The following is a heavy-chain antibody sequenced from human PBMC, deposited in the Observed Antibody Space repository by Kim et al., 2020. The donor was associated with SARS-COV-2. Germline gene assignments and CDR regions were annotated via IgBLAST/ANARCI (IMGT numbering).Heavy chain of an antibody. Sequence: VKGRFTISRDNSKTTLYLQMNSLRAEDTAVYYCAKGEYYYDSSGYNYFDYWGQGTLVTVSS. J-gene: IGHJ4*02. D-gene: IGHD3-22*01. CDR3: AKGEYYYDSSGYNYFDY. V-gene: IGHV3-30*02.